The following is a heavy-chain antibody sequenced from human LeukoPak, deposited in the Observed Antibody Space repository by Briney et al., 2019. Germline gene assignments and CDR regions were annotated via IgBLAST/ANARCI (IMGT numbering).Heavy chain of an antibody. V-gene: IGHV3-11*01. J-gene: IGHJ4*02. Sequence: PGGSLRLSCAASGFTFSDYCMSWIRQAPGKGLEWVSYICGNDASLYYADSVKGRFTISRDNAKNSLYLQMNSLRAEDTAVYYCARSENFPPYYYDSSGYPTGFDYWGQGTLVTVSS. CDR1: GFTFSDYC. CDR3: ARSENFPPYYYDSSGYPTGFDY. CDR2: ICGNDASL. D-gene: IGHD3-22*01.